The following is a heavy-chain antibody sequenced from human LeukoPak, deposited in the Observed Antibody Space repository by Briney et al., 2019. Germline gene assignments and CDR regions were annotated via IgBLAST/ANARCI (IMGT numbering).Heavy chain of an antibody. D-gene: IGHD2-15*01. CDR2: IYYSGST. CDR1: GGSVSSGDYY. J-gene: IGHJ4*02. V-gene: IGHV4-30-4*01. Sequence: SETLSLTCTVSGGSVSSGDYYWSWIRQPPGKGLELIGYIYYSGSTYYNPSLKSRVSISIDTSKNQFSLKLSSVNAADTAVYYCARKVVVTTIDYWGQGTLVTVSS. CDR3: ARKVVVTTIDY.